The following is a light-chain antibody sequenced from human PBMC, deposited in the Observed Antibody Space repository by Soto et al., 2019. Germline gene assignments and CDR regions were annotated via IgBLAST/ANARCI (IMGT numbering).Light chain of an antibody. V-gene: IGKV1-5*03. CDR1: QNVNTW. CDR2: KAC. CDR3: HQYDSAPLT. J-gene: IGKJ4*01. Sequence: DVQMTQSPSTLSASVGDRVTITCRASQNVNTWLAWYQQKPGRAPDLLIRKACSLETGVPSRFSGSGYETEFTHAISSLQPDDFATCYCHQYDSAPLTVGGGTKVEIK.